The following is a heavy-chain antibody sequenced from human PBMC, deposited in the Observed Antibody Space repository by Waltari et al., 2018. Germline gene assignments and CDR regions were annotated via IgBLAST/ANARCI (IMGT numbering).Heavy chain of an antibody. CDR3: ARDHSSGWPYYYYGMDV. J-gene: IGHJ6*02. CDR1: GGSISSSSYY. Sequence: QLQLQESGPGLVKPSATLSLTCTVSGGSISSSSYYWGWIRQPQGKGLEWIGSTDYSGSTYYNPSLKMRVTISVDTSKNQFSLKLSSVTAADTAVYYFARDHSSGWPYYYYGMDVWGQGTTVTVSS. D-gene: IGHD6-19*01. CDR2: TDYSGST. V-gene: IGHV4-39*07.